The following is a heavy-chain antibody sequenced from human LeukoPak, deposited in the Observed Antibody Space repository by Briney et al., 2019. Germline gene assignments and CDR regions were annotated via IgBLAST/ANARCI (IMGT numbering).Heavy chain of an antibody. V-gene: IGHV3-23*01. J-gene: IGHJ4*02. CDR2: ISGSGGST. CDR1: GFTFSSYA. CDR3: AKPPAYYYDSSGYSPFDY. D-gene: IGHD3-22*01. Sequence: PGGSLRLSCAASGFTFSSYAMSWVRQAPGKGLEWVSGISGSGGSTYYAGSVKGRFTISRDNSKNTLYLQMNSLRAEDTAVYYCAKPPAYYYDSSGYSPFDYWGQGTLVTVSS.